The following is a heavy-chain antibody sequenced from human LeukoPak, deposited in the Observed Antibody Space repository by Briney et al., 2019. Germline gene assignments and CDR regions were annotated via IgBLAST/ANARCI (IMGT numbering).Heavy chain of an antibody. J-gene: IGHJ4*02. Sequence: GGSLRLSCAASGFTFSSYGMNWVRQAPGKGLEWVSSISSSSNYIYYADSVRGRFTIARDNAKSLVFLQMNTLRADDTAIYYCTRGGTSDGYPLGDYWGQGMVVTVSS. D-gene: IGHD5-24*01. CDR3: TRGGTSDGYPLGDY. CDR2: ISSSSNYI. V-gene: IGHV3-21*06. CDR1: GFTFSSYG.